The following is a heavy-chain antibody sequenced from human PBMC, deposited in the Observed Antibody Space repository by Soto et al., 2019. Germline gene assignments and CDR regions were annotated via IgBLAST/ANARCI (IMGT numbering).Heavy chain of an antibody. D-gene: IGHD3-10*02. CDR1: GASIRSYY. Sequence: AETLSLTCSVSGASIRSYYLHWIRQPPGKGLEWIGYVYTSDYTRYSSSLKSRVTISVDTSKNQFYLRLNSVTAADTAVYYCACSGGHNGDFFYYKGMDLWGQGTTVTVSS. J-gene: IGHJ6*02. CDR2: VYTSDYT. CDR3: ACSGGHNGDFFYYKGMDL. V-gene: IGHV4-4*08.